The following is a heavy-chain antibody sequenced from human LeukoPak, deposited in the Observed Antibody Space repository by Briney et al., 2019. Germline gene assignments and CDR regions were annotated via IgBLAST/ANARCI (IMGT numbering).Heavy chain of an antibody. D-gene: IGHD4-11*01. Sequence: GGSLRLSCAASGFTFSSYAMSWVRQAPGKGLEWVSAISGSGGSTYYADSVKGRFTISRDNSKNTLYLQMNSLRAEDTAVYYCVKDRVMSDYSNYVWVHFDYWGQGTLVTVSS. CDR1: GFTFSSYA. CDR3: VKDRVMSDYSNYVWVHFDY. CDR2: ISGSGGST. J-gene: IGHJ4*02. V-gene: IGHV3-23*01.